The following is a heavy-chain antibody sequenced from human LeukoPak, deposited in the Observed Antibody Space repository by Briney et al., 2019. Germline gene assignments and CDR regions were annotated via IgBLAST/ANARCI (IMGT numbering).Heavy chain of an antibody. D-gene: IGHD3-3*01. V-gene: IGHV1-2*02. CDR1: GYIFTGYF. CDR3: ARGPPGSLAIFLDY. CDR2: INSNTGVT. J-gene: IGHJ4*02. Sequence: ASVKVSCKASGYIFTGYFIHWVRQAPGQGLEWLGLINSNTGVTNYAQKFQGRVTMTRDTSITTAYMELTSLRSDDTAVYYCARGPPGSLAIFLDYWGQGTLVAVSS.